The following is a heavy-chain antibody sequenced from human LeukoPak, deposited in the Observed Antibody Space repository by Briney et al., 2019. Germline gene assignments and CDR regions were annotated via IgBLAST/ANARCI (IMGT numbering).Heavy chain of an antibody. CDR2: IYSGGST. Sequence: GGSLRLSCAASGFTVSSNYMSWVRQAPGKGLEWVSVIYSGGSTYYADSVKGRFTISRDNSKNTLYLQMNSLRAEDTAVYYCAREGNGSSWCRYFDYWGQGTLVTVSS. CDR1: GFTVSSNY. D-gene: IGHD6-13*01. V-gene: IGHV3-53*01. CDR3: AREGNGSSWCRYFDY. J-gene: IGHJ4*02.